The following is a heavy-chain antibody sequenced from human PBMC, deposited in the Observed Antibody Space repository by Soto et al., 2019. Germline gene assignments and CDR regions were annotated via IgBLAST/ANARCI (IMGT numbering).Heavy chain of an antibody. D-gene: IGHD3-22*01. CDR3: AHTNAYYYDSSGYRSYYYYGMDV. V-gene: IGHV2-5*01. CDR1: GFSLSTSGVG. J-gene: IGHJ6*02. CDR2: IYWNDDK. Sequence: SGPTLVNPTQTLTLTCTFSGFSLSTSGVGVGWIRQPPGKALEWLALIYWNDDKRYSPSLKSRLTITKDTSKNQVVLTMTNMDPVDTATYYCAHTNAYYYDSSGYRSYYYYGMDVWGHGTTVTVSS.